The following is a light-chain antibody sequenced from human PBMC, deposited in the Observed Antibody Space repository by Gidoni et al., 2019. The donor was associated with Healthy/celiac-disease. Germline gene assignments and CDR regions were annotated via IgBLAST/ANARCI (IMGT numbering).Light chain of an antibody. CDR3: PQRSNWPPLT. J-gene: IGKJ4*01. CDR2: DAS. V-gene: IGKV3-11*01. CDR1: QSVSSY. Sequence: EIVLTQSPATLSLSPGERATLSCRASQSVSSYLAWYQQQPGQAPRLLIYDASNRATGIPARFSGSGSGTDFTLPISSLEPEDFAVYYCPQRSNWPPLTFGGGTKVEIK.